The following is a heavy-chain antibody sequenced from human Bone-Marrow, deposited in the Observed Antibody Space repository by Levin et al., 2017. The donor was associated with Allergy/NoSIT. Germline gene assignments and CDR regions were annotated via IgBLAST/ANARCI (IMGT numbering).Heavy chain of an antibody. V-gene: IGHV3-48*03. CDR1: GFSFSSDE. Sequence: GGSLRLSCAASGFSFSSDEMTWFRQAPGTGLEWVSYISGPSSTIYYADSVKGRFTISRDNAKRAVYLQMNSLRVEDTASYYCARLGVGASFDYWGQGVPVTVSS. D-gene: IGHD1-26*01. CDR3: ARLGVGASFDY. J-gene: IGHJ4*02. CDR2: ISGPSSTI.